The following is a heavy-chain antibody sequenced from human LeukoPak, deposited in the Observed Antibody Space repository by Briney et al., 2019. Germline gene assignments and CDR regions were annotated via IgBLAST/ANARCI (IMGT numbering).Heavy chain of an antibody. D-gene: IGHD2-2*02. J-gene: IGHJ3*02. CDR2: ISGSGGST. CDR1: GFTFSSYA. V-gene: IGHV3-23*01. Sequence: GGSLRPSCAASGFTFSSYAMSWVRQAPGKGLEWVSAISGSGGSTYYADSVKGRFTISRDNSKNTVDLQMNSLRAEDTAVYYCAKSHYCSSTSCYKDDAFDIWGQGTMVTVSS. CDR3: AKSHYCSSTSCYKDDAFDI.